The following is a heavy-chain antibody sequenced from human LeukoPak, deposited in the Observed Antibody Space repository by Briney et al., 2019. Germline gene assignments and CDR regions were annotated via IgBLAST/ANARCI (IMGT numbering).Heavy chain of an antibody. CDR2: ISGSGGST. CDR3: AKEITYSYDSSGYYWDHAFDI. J-gene: IGHJ3*02. D-gene: IGHD3-22*01. V-gene: IGHV3-23*01. CDR1: GFTFSSYA. Sequence: GGSLRLSCAASGFTFSSYAMSWVRQAPGKGLEWVSAISGSGGSTYYADSVKGRFTISRDNSKNTLYLQMNSLRAEDTAVYYCAKEITYSYDSSGYYWDHAFDISGQGAMVTVSS.